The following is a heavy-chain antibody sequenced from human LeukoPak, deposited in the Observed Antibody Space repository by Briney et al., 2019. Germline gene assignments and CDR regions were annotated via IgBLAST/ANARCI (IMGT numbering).Heavy chain of an antibody. CDR1: GGSISSGGYS. CDR2: IYHSGGT. V-gene: IGHV4-30-2*01. Sequence: SETLSLTCAVSGGSISSGGYSWSWIRQPPGKGLEWIGYIYHSGGTYYNPSLKSRVTISVDTSKNQFSLKLSSVTAADTAVYYCAREGEIVVVPAAKGVDVWGQGTTVTVSS. J-gene: IGHJ6*02. D-gene: IGHD2-2*01. CDR3: AREGEIVVVPAAKGVDV.